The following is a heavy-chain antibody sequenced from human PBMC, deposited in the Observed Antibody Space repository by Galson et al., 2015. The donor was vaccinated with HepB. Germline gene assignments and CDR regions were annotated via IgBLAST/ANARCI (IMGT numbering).Heavy chain of an antibody. CDR3: TTASGDAFDI. CDR1: GFTFSNAW. D-gene: IGHD3-10*01. V-gene: IGHV3-15*01. CDR2: IKSKTDGGTT. Sequence: SLRLSCAASGFTFSNAWTSWVRQAPGKGLEWAGRIKSKTDGGTTDYAAPVKGRFTISRDDSKNTLYLQMNSLKTEDTAVYYCTTASGDAFDIWGQGTMGTVSS. J-gene: IGHJ3*02.